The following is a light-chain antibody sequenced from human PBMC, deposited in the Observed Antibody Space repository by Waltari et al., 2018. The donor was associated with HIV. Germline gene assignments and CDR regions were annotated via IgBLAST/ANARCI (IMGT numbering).Light chain of an antibody. J-gene: IGKJ1*01. CDR1: QSISSW. V-gene: IGKV1-5*03. CDR3: QQYNSYSWT. CDR2: KAS. Sequence: IHMPQSPSTLSASVGDRVTLTCRASQSISSWLAWYQQKPGKAPKLLIYKASSLESGVPSRFSGSGSGTEFTLTISSLQPDDFATYYCQQYNSYSWTFGQGTKVEIK.